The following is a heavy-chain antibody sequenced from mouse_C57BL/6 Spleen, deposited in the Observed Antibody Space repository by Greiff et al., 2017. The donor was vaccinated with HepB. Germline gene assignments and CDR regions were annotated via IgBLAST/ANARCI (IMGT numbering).Heavy chain of an antibody. CDR3: ARGNYDY. Sequence: VQLQQPGSELVMPGASVKLSCKASGYTFTSYWMHWVKQRPGQGLEWIGEIDPSDSYTNYNQKFKGKSTLTVDKSSSTAYMQLSSLTSEDSAVYYCARGNYDYWGQGTTLTVSS. CDR2: IDPSDSYT. J-gene: IGHJ2*01. CDR1: GYTFTSYW. D-gene: IGHD2-1*01. V-gene: IGHV1-69*01.